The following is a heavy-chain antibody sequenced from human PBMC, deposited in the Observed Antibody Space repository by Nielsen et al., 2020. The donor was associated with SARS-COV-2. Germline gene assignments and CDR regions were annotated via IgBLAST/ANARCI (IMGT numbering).Heavy chain of an antibody. CDR2: ISSSGSTI. CDR1: GFTFSSYE. V-gene: IGHV3-48*03. CDR3: ARAPGRVAAAGTPFDY. D-gene: IGHD6-13*01. J-gene: IGHJ4*02. Sequence: GESLKISCAASGFTFSSYEMNWVRQAPGKGLEWVSYISSSGSTIYYADSVKGRFTISRDNAKNSLYLQMNSLRAEDTAVYYCARAPGRVAAAGTPFDYWGQGNLGTVSS.